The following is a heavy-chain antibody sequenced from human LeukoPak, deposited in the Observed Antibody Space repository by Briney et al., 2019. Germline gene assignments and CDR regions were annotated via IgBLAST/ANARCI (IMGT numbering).Heavy chain of an antibody. CDR2: INHSGST. CDR3: ARNCGGDCFLNFDY. D-gene: IGHD2-21*02. Sequence: PSETLSLTCAVYGGSFSGYYWSWIRQPPGKGLEWIGEINHSGSTNYNPSLKSRVTISVDTSKNQFSLKLSSVTAAGTAVYYCARNCGGDCFLNFDYWGQGTLVTVSS. CDR1: GGSFSGYY. J-gene: IGHJ4*02. V-gene: IGHV4-34*01.